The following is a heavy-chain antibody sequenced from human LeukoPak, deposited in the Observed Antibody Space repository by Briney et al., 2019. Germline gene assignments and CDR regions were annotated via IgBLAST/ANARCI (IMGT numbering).Heavy chain of an antibody. D-gene: IGHD6-19*01. Sequence: GGSLRLSCAASGFTFSSYGMSWVRQAPGKGLEWVSAITATSSSTHDADSVQGRFTISRDNSKNTLYLQMNSLRPEDTALYYCAREIAVAGTTFDYWGQGTLVTVSS. CDR3: AREIAVAGTTFDY. J-gene: IGHJ4*02. CDR1: GFTFSSYG. CDR2: ITATSSST. V-gene: IGHV3-23*01.